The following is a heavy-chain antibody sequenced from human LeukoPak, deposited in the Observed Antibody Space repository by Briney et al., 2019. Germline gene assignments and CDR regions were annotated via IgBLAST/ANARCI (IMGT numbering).Heavy chain of an antibody. CDR1: GDSISNDYYY. CDR3: VRGQGNCSGGSCYYLEA. D-gene: IGHD2-15*01. Sequence: SETLSLTCSVSGDSISNDYYYYSWIRQPAGKGLEWLGRIHTRGTTDYNPSLKSRVTISSDTSKNQLSLRLTSVTVADTAVYYCVRGQGNCSGGSCYYLEAWGQGTLVTVSS. CDR2: IHTRGTT. J-gene: IGHJ4*02. V-gene: IGHV4-61*02.